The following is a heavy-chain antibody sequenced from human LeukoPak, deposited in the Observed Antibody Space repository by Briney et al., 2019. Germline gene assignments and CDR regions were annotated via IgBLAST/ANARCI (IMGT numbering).Heavy chain of an antibody. J-gene: IGHJ3*02. D-gene: IGHD3-10*01. CDR1: GGSISSSDSY. CDR2: IYYFGST. CDR3: ARRHYYGSGRENAFDI. Sequence: SETLSLTCTVSGGSISSSDSYWGWMRQPPGKALEWIGTIYYFGSTYYNPSLKSRVTLSIDTSKNQFSLKLSSVTAADTAVYYCARRHYYGSGRENAFDIWSQGTMVTVSS. V-gene: IGHV4-39*07.